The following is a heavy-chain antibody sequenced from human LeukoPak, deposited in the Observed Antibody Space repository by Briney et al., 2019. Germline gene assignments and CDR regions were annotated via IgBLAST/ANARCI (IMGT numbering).Heavy chain of an antibody. V-gene: IGHV3-30*03. CDR1: GFTFSSYG. CDR2: ISYDGSNK. J-gene: IGHJ4*02. D-gene: IGHD2-2*01. Sequence: GGSLRLSCAASGFTFSSYGMHWVRQAPGKGLEWVAVISYDGSNKYYADSVKGRFTISRDNSKNTLYLQMDSLRAEDTAVYYCARDLGSCGSTICYGFYYWGQGTLVTVSS. CDR3: ARDLGSCGSTICYGFYY.